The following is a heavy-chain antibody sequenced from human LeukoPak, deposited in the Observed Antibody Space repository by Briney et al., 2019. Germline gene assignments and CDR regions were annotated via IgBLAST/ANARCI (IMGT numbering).Heavy chain of an antibody. CDR2: INPNSGGT. D-gene: IGHD5-12*01. V-gene: IGHV1-2*02. J-gene: IGHJ6*02. CDR1: GYTFTGYY. Sequence: ASVKVSCKASGYTFTGYYMHWVRQAPGQGLEWMGWINPNSGGTNYAQKFQGRVTITADKSTSTAYMELSSLRSEDTAVYYCARAGVVATIEGRNYYYYYGMDVWGQGTTVTVSS. CDR3: ARAGVVATIEGRNYYYYYGMDV.